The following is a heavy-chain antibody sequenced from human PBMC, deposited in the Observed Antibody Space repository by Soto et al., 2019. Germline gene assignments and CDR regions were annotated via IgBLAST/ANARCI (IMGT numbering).Heavy chain of an antibody. V-gene: IGHV3-33*01. CDR2: LWFDGNHK. J-gene: IGHJ6*02. CDR3: ARDRRLQGHWCDYFYGMDV. Sequence: QVQLVESGGGVVQPGTSLRLSCAASGFTFSSYGMHWVRQAPGKGLEWVAFLWFDGNHKYYADSVKGRFSVSRDDSKNTLYLQMHSLRAEDTAVYNCARDRRLQGHWCDYFYGMDVWGLGTTVTVSS. D-gene: IGHD2-8*02. CDR1: GFTFSSYG.